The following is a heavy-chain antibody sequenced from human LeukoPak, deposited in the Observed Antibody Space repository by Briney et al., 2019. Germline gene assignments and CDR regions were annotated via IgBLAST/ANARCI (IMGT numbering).Heavy chain of an antibody. CDR1: GFAFSSYA. D-gene: IGHD6-13*01. V-gene: IGHV3-30-3*01. CDR2: ISDDGSKT. Sequence: QPGRSLRLSCTGSGFAFSSYAIRWVRQAPGKGLEWVGVISDDGSKTYYADSVKGRFTISRDNSKNTLFLQTNSLRPEDTAVYYCAREKIAATGTGWFDPWGQGTLVTVSS. CDR3: AREKIAATGTGWFDP. J-gene: IGHJ5*02.